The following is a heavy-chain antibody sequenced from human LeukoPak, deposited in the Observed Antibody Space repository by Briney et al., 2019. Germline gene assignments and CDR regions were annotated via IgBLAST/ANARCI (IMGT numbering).Heavy chain of an antibody. D-gene: IGHD3-16*01. Sequence: GASVKVSCKASGYAFTGYYMHWVRQAPGQGLEWMGWINPNSGGTNYAQKFQGRVTMTRDTSISTAYMELSRLRSDDTAVYYCARDGVGVPNYFDYWGQGTLVTVSS. CDR2: INPNSGGT. J-gene: IGHJ4*02. V-gene: IGHV1-2*02. CDR3: ARDGVGVPNYFDY. CDR1: GYAFTGYY.